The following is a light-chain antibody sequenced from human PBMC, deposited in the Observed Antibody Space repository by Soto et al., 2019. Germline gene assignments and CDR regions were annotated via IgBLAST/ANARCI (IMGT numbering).Light chain of an antibody. J-gene: IGLJ1*01. CDR1: NSDVVGYNY. CDR2: DVS. V-gene: IGLV2-14*03. Sequence: QSVLNQPASVSGSPGQSITISFTGTNSDVVGYNYVSWYQQHPGKAPKFMIYDVSSRPSGVSNRFSGSKSGNTASLTISGLQAEDEADYYCCSYTTSNTRQIVFGTGTKVTVL. CDR3: CSYTTSNTRQIV.